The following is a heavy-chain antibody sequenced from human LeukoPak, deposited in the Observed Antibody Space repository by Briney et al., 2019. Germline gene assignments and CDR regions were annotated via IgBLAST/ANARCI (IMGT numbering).Heavy chain of an antibody. CDR2: ISSSSSTI. J-gene: IGHJ4*02. D-gene: IGHD3-22*01. V-gene: IGHV3-48*02. Sequence: PGGSLRLSCAASGFTFSSNYMSWVRQAPGKGLEWVSYISSSSSTIYYADSVKGRFTISRDNAKNSLYLQMNSLRDEDTAVYYCARWWGSSGYYYRDYWGQGTLVTVSS. CDR1: GFTFSSNY. CDR3: ARWWGSSGYYYRDY.